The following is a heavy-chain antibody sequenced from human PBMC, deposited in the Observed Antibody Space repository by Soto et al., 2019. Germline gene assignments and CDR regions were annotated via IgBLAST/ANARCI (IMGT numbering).Heavy chain of an antibody. CDR2: IYYSGST. Sequence: SETLSLTCTVSGGSISSYYWSWIRQPPGKGLEWIGYIYYSGSTNYNPSLKSRVTISVDTSKNQFSLKLSSVTAADTAVYYCARGDPGRSYLSYFDYWGQGTLVTVSS. V-gene: IGHV4-59*01. J-gene: IGHJ4*02. D-gene: IGHD1-26*01. CDR3: ARGDPGRSYLSYFDY. CDR1: GGSISSYY.